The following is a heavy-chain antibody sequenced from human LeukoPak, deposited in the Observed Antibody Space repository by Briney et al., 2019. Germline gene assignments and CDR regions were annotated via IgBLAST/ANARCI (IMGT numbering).Heavy chain of an antibody. Sequence: PSETLSLTCTVSGGSISSYCWSWIRQPPGKGLEWIGYIYYSGSTNYNPSLKSRVTISVDTSKNQFSLKLSSVTAADTAVYYCARDREYYYGSGSSNWFDPWGQGTLVTVSS. V-gene: IGHV4-59*01. CDR1: GGSISSYC. CDR3: ARDREYYYGSGSSNWFDP. J-gene: IGHJ5*02. D-gene: IGHD3-10*01. CDR2: IYYSGST.